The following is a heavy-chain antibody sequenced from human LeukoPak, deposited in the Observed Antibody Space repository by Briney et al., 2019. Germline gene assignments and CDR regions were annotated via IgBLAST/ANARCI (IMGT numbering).Heavy chain of an antibody. V-gene: IGHV3-30*18. CDR2: ISYDGSAE. Sequence: GGSLRLSCAASGFTFSNYGMHWVRQAPGKGLEWVAVISYDGSAEYYADSVKGRFAIYRDNSRNTLYLQMNSLRPEDTAVYYCAKELTRGSSWYEDYWGQGTLVTVPS. D-gene: IGHD6-13*01. J-gene: IGHJ4*02. CDR1: GFTFSNYG. CDR3: AKELTRGSSWYEDY.